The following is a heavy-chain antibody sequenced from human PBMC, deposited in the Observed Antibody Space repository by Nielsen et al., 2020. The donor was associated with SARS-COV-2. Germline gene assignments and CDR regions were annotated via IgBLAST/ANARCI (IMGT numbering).Heavy chain of an antibody. J-gene: IGHJ4*02. V-gene: IGHV3-30*18. Sequence: GGSLRLSCAASGFTFSSYGMHWVRQAPGKGLEWVAVISYDGSNKYYADSVKGRFTISRDNSKNTLYLQMNSLRAEDTAVYYCAKDFDILTEAYYFDYWGQGTLVTVSS. D-gene: IGHD3-9*01. CDR3: AKDFDILTEAYYFDY. CDR1: GFTFSSYG. CDR2: ISYDGSNK.